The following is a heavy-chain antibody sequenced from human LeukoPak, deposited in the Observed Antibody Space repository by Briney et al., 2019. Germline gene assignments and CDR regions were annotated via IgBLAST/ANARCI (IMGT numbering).Heavy chain of an antibody. Sequence: GGSLRLSCAASGFTFSSYGMHWVRQAPGKGLEWVSAISGSGGSTYYADSVKGRFTISRDNSKNTLYLQMNSLRAEDTAVYYCAKSDYGGNSPFDYWGQGTLVTVSS. CDR3: AKSDYGGNSPFDY. CDR2: ISGSGGST. CDR1: GFTFSSYG. D-gene: IGHD4-23*01. J-gene: IGHJ4*02. V-gene: IGHV3-23*01.